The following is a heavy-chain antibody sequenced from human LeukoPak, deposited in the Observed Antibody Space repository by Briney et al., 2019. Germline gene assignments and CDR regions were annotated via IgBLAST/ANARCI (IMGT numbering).Heavy chain of an antibody. D-gene: IGHD3-9*01. CDR1: GYTFTSYG. CDR2: ISAYNGNT. CDR3: ARDFYDILTGYVFDY. V-gene: IGHV1-18*04. J-gene: IGHJ4*02. Sequence: GASVKVSCKASGYTFTSYGISWVRQAPGQGLEWMGWISAYNGNTNYAQKLQGRVTMTTDTPTSTAYMELRSLRSDDTAVYYCARDFYDILTGYVFDYWGQGTLVTVSS.